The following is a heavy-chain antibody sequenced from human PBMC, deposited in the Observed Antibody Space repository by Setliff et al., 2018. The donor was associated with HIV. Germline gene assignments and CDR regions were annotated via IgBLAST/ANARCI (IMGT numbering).Heavy chain of an antibody. D-gene: IGHD2-21*02. CDR2: ISAYNGNT. V-gene: IGHV1-2*02. CDR3: ARGQYCGGDCYSV. Sequence: ASVKVSCKASGYTFTDYYMHWMRQAPGQGLEWMGWISAYNGNTNYAQKFQGRVTMTRDTSISTAYMELSRLRSDDTAVYYCARGQYCGGDCYSVWGQGTLVTVSS. CDR1: GYTFTDYY. J-gene: IGHJ4*02.